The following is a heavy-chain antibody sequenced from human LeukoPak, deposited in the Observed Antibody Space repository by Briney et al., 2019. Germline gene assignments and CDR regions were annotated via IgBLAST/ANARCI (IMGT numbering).Heavy chain of an antibody. CDR1: GFTFSSYS. Sequence: GGSLRLSCAPSGFTFSSYSMNWVRQAPGKGLEWVSSISSSSSYIYYAESVKGRLTISRDNAKNSLYLQMNSLRAEDTAVYYCARDCSSTSCYKGYYYYYMDVWGKGTTVTVSS. CDR3: ARDCSSTSCYKGYYYYYMDV. J-gene: IGHJ6*03. D-gene: IGHD2-2*02. V-gene: IGHV3-21*01. CDR2: ISSSSSYI.